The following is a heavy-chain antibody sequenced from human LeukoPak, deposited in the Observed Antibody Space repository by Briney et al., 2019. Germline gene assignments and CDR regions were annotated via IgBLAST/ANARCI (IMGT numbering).Heavy chain of an antibody. J-gene: IGHJ5*02. D-gene: IGHD6-19*01. CDR1: GMTFKNYW. CDR3: AKDSRSSGWYNWFDP. Sequence: GGSLRLSCAVSGMTFKNYWMSWFRQTPGKGLDWVSAISGSGDSTYYADSVKGRFTISRDNSKNTLYLQMNRLRAEDTAIYYCAKDSRSSGWYNWFDPWGQGTLVTVSS. V-gene: IGHV3-23*01. CDR2: ISGSGDST.